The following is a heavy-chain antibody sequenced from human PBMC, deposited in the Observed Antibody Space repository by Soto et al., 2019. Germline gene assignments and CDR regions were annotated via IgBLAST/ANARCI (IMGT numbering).Heavy chain of an antibody. CDR3: AGVDRYSGYYFDY. Sequence: SETLSLTCAVSSGSISSSNWWSWVRQPPGKGLAWLGEIYHRGSTNYNPSLKSRVTISVDKSKNQFSLKLSSVTAADTAVYYGAGVDRYSGYYFDYWGQGTLVTVSS. D-gene: IGHD5-12*01. CDR2: IYHRGST. V-gene: IGHV4-4*02. J-gene: IGHJ4*02. CDR1: SGSISSSNW.